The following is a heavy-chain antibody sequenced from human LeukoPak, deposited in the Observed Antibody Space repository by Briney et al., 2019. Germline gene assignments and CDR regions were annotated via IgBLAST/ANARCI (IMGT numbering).Heavy chain of an antibody. J-gene: IGHJ4*02. CDR2: KKQDGSEK. V-gene: IGHV3-7*05. CDR1: GFHFNRYW. Sequence: GAPGPSWGAPGFHFNRYWMRRGRQAPGKGLGGVGNKKQDGSEKYYVHSVKVRFTISRDNAKNSLYLQMNSLRAEDTAVYYCARGSTTVTPRNFDYWGQGTLVTVCS. D-gene: IGHD4-11*01. CDR3: ARGSTTVTPRNFDY.